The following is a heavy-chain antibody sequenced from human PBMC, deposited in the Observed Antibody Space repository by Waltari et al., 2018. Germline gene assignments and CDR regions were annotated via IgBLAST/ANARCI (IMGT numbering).Heavy chain of an antibody. CDR1: GFTFSSYG. CDR2: IWYDGSNK. J-gene: IGHJ4*02. Sequence: QVQLVESGGGVVQPGRSLRLSCAASGFTFSSYGMHWVRQAPGKGLEWVAVIWYDGSNKYYADSVKGRFTISRDNSKNTLYLQMNSLRVEDTAVYYCARGRGWCDYWGQGTLVTVSS. CDR3: ARGRGWCDY. V-gene: IGHV3-33*01. D-gene: IGHD6-19*01.